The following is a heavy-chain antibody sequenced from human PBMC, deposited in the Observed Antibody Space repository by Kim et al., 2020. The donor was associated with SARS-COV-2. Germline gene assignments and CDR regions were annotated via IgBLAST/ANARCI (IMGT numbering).Heavy chain of an antibody. CDR3: ASPRVDSSSSGGFDY. D-gene: IGHD6-6*01. V-gene: IGHV4-30-2*05. J-gene: IGHJ4*02. Sequence: PSLKSRVTISLETSKNPFSLKLSSVAAADTAVYYCASPRVDSSSSGGFDYWGQGALVTVSS.